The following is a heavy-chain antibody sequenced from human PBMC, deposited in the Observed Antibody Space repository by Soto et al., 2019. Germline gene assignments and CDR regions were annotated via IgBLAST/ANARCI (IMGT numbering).Heavy chain of an antibody. D-gene: IGHD6-13*01. V-gene: IGHV3-30*18. CDR2: IPYDGSTQ. J-gene: IGHJ3*01. Sequence: QVLLVESGGGVVQPGTSLKLSCSASGFTFSNYYMHWVRQTPGKGLEWVALIPYDGSTQYYVDSVKGRFTISRDNSQNTLFLQMNSLRLDDTAMYFCAKDIGKGQQVTIAHGFHVWGQGTMVTVSS. CDR3: AKDIGKGQQVTIAHGFHV. CDR1: GFTFSNYY.